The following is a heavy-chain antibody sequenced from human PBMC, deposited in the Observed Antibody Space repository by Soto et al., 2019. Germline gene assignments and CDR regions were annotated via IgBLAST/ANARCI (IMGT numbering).Heavy chain of an antibody. CDR1: GGSFSGYY. CDR3: ARGRPTFVVVVAYYYYGMDV. V-gene: IGHV4-34*01. J-gene: IGHJ6*02. Sequence: KSSGTLSLTCAVYGGSFSGYYWSWIRQPPGKGLEWIGEINHSGSTNYNPSLKSRVTISVDTSKNQFSLKLSSVTAADTAVYYCARGRPTFVVVVAYYYYGMDVWGQGTTVTVSS. CDR2: INHSGST. D-gene: IGHD2-15*01.